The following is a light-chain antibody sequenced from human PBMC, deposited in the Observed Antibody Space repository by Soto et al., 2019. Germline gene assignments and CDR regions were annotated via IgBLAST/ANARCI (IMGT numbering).Light chain of an antibody. J-gene: IGKJ5*01. CDR2: SVS. CDR3: QQYDGSPIT. Sequence: DIVLTQPPGTLSLSPGERATLSCRASQSVGRSYLAWYQQKPGQAPRLLISSVSKRAPGIPDRFSGGGSGTDFTLTISRVEPEDFALYICQQYDGSPITFGQGTRLEIK. CDR1: QSVGRSY. V-gene: IGKV3-20*01.